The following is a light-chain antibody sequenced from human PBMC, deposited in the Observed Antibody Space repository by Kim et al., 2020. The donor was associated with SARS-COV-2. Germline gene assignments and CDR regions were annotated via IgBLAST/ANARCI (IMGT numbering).Light chain of an antibody. J-gene: IGLJ2*01. V-gene: IGLV1-44*01. Sequence: QSVLTQPPAVSGTPGQGVAIFCSGSSSNVGSKSVNWYQQLPGTAPKLLIYSTNERPSGVPDRFFGSKSGTSASLAISGLQSEDEADYYCAAWDDNLNGVVFGGETQLTVL. CDR1: SSNVGSKS. CDR2: STN. CDR3: AAWDDNLNGVV.